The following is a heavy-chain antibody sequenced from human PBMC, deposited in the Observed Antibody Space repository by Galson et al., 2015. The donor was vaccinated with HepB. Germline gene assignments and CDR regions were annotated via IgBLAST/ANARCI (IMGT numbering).Heavy chain of an antibody. CDR1: GYTFIAHY. CDR3: ARPAGSSWYDEPFDI. J-gene: IGHJ3*02. CDR2: INPNSGDA. D-gene: IGHD6-13*01. V-gene: IGHV1-2*02. Sequence: SVKVSCKASGYTFIAHYMHWVRQAPGQGLEWMGWINPNSGDAHYAQKFQGRVTMTRDTSISTAYMELSRLRSDDAAVYYCARPAGSSWYDEPFDIWGQGTMVTVSS.